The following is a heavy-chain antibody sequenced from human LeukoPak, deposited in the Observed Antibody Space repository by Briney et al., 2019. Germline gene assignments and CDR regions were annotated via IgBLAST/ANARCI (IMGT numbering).Heavy chain of an antibody. D-gene: IGHD3/OR15-3a*01. CDR1: GFTFSSHA. CDR3: AKDGTHAPFDY. CDR2: ISYDGSFQ. Sequence: GRSLRLSCSVSGFTFSSHAMHWVRQAPGKGLECVAYISYDGSFQYHADSVKGRFTISRDNSKNTLYLQMNSLRAEDTAVYYCAKDGTHAPFDYWGQGTLVTVSS. V-gene: IGHV3-30-3*01. J-gene: IGHJ4*02.